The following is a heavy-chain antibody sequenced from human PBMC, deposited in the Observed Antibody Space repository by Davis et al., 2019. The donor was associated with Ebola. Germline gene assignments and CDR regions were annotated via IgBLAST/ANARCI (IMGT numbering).Heavy chain of an antibody. J-gene: IGHJ6*04. CDR1: GYTFTGYY. Sequence: AASVKVSCKASGYTFTGYYMHWVRQAPGQGLEWMGRINPNSGGTNYAQKFQGRVTITADESTSTAYMELSSLRSEDTAVYYCARDLQFGELGMDVWGKGTTVTVSS. D-gene: IGHD3-16*01. CDR3: ARDLQFGELGMDV. CDR2: INPNSGGT. V-gene: IGHV1-2*06.